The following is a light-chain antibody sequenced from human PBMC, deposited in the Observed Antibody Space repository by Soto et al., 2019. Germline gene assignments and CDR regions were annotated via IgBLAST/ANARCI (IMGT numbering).Light chain of an antibody. CDR3: QQYGSSPPYT. CDR2: GAS. Sequence: EIVLTQSPDTLSLSPGERATLSCRASQSVSSSYLAWYQQKPGQAPRLLIYGASSRATGIPDRFSGSGSGTDFTLTISRLEPEDFAVYYCQQYGSSPPYTFGQGIKLGIK. CDR1: QSVSSSY. J-gene: IGKJ2*01. V-gene: IGKV3-20*01.